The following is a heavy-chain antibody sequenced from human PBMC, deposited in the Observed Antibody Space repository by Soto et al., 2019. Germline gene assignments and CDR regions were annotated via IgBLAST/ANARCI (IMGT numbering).Heavy chain of an antibody. CDR3: ARLHCIRPHCVPLDP. Sequence: PSETLSLTCTVPGGSISSGDYYWSWIRQHPGKGLEWIGHIYNSGSTYYNPSLKSRVTISVDTSKNQFSLKLSSVTAAGTAVYYCARLHCIRPHCVPLDPWGTGTLVTGSS. CDR2: IYNSGST. D-gene: IGHD2-2*01. V-gene: IGHV4-30-4*08. J-gene: IGHJ5*02. CDR1: GGSISSGDYY.